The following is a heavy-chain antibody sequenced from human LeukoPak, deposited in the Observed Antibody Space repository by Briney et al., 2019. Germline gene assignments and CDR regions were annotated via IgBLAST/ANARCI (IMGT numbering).Heavy chain of an antibody. Sequence: PGGSLRLSCASSGFTFSSYAMIGVRQAPGKGLECVSAISGSGGSTHYADSVKGRFTISRDNSKNTLYLQMNSLRAEDTAVYYCAKGLKLLFSHAFDIWGQGTMVTVSS. D-gene: IGHD2-21*02. CDR2: ISGSGGST. V-gene: IGHV3-23*01. CDR1: GFTFSSYA. J-gene: IGHJ3*02. CDR3: AKGLKLLFSHAFDI.